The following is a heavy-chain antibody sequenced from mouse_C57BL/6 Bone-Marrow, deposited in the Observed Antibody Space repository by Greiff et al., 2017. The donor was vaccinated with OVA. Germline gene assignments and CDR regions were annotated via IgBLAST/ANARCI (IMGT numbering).Heavy chain of an antibody. Sequence: VQLQQPGAELVKPGASVKLSCKASGYTFTSYWMHWVKQRPGQGLEWIGMIHPNSGSTNYNEKFKSKATLTVDKSSSTAYMQLSSLTSEDSAVYYCARRRIYCSSSDYWGQGTTLTVSS. D-gene: IGHD1-1*01. V-gene: IGHV1-64*01. J-gene: IGHJ2*01. CDR2: IHPNSGST. CDR3: ARRRIYCSSSDY. CDR1: GYTFTSYW.